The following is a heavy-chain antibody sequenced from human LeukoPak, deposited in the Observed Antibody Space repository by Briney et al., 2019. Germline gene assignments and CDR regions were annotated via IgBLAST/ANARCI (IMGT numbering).Heavy chain of an antibody. D-gene: IGHD3-22*01. V-gene: IGHV1-8*01. Sequence: GASVKVSCKASGYTFTSYDINWVRQATGQGLEWMGWMNPNSGNTGYAQKFQGRLTMTRNTSISTAYMELSSLRSEDTAVYYCARGPSRRGVVVTPTRRGRLNWFDPWGQGTLVTVSS. CDR3: ARGPSRRGVVVTPTRRGRLNWFDP. CDR1: GYTFTSYD. J-gene: IGHJ5*02. CDR2: MNPNSGNT.